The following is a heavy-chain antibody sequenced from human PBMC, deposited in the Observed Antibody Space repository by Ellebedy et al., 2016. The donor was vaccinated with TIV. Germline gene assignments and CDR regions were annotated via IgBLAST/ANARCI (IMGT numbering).Heavy chain of an antibody. Sequence: SETLSLXXTVSGGSISSGGYYWSWIRQHPGKGLEWIGYIYYSGSTYYNPSLKSRVTISVDTSKNQFSLKLSSVTAADTAVYYCARVSPRVRYQLLPHDNWFDPWGQGTLVTVSS. J-gene: IGHJ5*02. D-gene: IGHD2-2*01. CDR1: GGSISSGGYY. CDR3: ARVSPRVRYQLLPHDNWFDP. CDR2: IYYSGST. V-gene: IGHV4-31*03.